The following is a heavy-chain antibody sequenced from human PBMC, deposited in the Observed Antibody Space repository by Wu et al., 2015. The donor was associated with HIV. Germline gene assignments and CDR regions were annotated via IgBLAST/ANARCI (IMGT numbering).Heavy chain of an antibody. CDR2: INPDSGGT. CDR1: GYIFSGHY. Sequence: QVQLVQSGAEVKKPGASVKVSCKASGYIFSGHYMNWVRQAPGQGLEWMGWINPDSGGTKXAEKFQGRVTXTRDTSISTAYMELSSLRSDDTAVYYCARVFVVVPVLVFRSKLLSFDVWG. CDR3: ARVFVVVPVLVFRSKLLSFDV. D-gene: IGHD2-2*01. V-gene: IGHV1-2*02. J-gene: IGHJ3*01.